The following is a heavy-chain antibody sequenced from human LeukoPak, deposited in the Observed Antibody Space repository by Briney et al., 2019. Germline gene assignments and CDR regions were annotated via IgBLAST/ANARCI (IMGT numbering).Heavy chain of an antibody. D-gene: IGHD4-17*01. CDR2: INPSGGST. CDR3: ARGGSYGDYLDY. V-gene: IGHV1-46*01. CDR1: GYTFISYY. Sequence: ASVKVSCKASGYTFISYYMHWVRQAPGQGLEWMGIINPSGGSTGYAQKFQGRVTMTRDTSTSTGYMELRSLRSEDAAVYYCARGGSYGDYLDYWGQGTLVTVSS. J-gene: IGHJ4*02.